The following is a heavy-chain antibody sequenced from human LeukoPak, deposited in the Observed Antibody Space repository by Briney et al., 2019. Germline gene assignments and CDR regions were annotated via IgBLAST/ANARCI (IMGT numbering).Heavy chain of an antibody. D-gene: IGHD3-22*01. V-gene: IGHV3-30-3*01. CDR3: ARDDISSGYYHQR. J-gene: IGHJ1*01. CDR2: ISYDGSNK. Sequence: GGSLRLSCAASGFTFSSYAMHWVRQAPGKGLEWVAVISYDGSNKYYADSVKGRFTISRDNSKNTLYLQMNSLRAEDTAVYYCARDDISSGYYHQRWGQGTLVTVSS. CDR1: GFTFSSYA.